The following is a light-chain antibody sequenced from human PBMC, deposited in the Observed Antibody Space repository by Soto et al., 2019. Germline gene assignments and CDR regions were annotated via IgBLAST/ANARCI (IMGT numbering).Light chain of an antibody. J-gene: IGKJ1*01. V-gene: IGKV3-15*01. CDR2: GAS. CDR3: QQYNIWPPWT. Sequence: EIVMTQSPGTLSVSPGERATLSCGASQGVSGNLAWYQQKPGQAPRLLIYGASTRATGIPARFSGSGSGTEFTLTISSLQSEDFAVYYCQQYNIWPPWTFGQGTRWIS. CDR1: QGVSGN.